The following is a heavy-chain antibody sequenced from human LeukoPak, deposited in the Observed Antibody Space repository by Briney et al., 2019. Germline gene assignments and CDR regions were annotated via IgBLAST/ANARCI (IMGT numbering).Heavy chain of an antibody. Sequence: PSETLSLTCTVSGGSVSSYYWSWIRQTPEKGLEWIGYMSYSGRTDYGPSPKSRVTMSVDTSKNQFSLKMSYVTAADTGVYYCARGYCRDDICQVFPYWGQGTLVTVSS. D-gene: IGHD2-21*02. J-gene: IGHJ4*02. CDR1: GGSVSSYY. CDR2: MSYSGRT. CDR3: ARGYCRDDICQVFPY. V-gene: IGHV4-59*02.